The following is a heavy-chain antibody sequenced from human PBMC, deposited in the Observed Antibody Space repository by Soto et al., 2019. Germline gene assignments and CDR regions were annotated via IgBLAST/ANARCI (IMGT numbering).Heavy chain of an antibody. CDR2: MNPNSGNT. CDR3: AISGGIAAAGTY. Sequence: ASVKVSCKASGYTFTSYDINWVRQATGQGHEWMGWMNPNSGNTGYAQKFQGRVTMTRNTSISTAYMELSSLRSEDTAVYYCAISGGIAAAGTYWGQGTLVTVSS. V-gene: IGHV1-8*01. D-gene: IGHD6-13*01. CDR1: GYTFTSYD. J-gene: IGHJ4*02.